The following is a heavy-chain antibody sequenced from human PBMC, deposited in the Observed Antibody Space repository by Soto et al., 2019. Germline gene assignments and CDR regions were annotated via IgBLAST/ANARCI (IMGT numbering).Heavy chain of an antibody. D-gene: IGHD7-27*01. CDR1: GDSMTRSVW. Sequence: SETLSLTCAVSGDSMTRSVWWTWVRQPPGKGLEWIGEVLHTGNTNYNPSLKSRVTMSVDKSTNEFSLKVTSVTAADTAIYYCARKAWVRFDYWGQGALVTVSS. CDR3: ARKAWVRFDY. CDR2: VLHTGNT. J-gene: IGHJ4*02. V-gene: IGHV4-4*02.